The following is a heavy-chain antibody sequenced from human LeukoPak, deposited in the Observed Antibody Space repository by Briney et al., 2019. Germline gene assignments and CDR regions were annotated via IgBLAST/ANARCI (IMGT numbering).Heavy chain of an antibody. J-gene: IGHJ3*02. D-gene: IGHD3-3*01. CDR2: ISWNSGSI. V-gene: IGHV3-9*01. CDR1: GFTFDDYA. CDR3: AKDIGRHYDFWSGYSRDDAFDI. Sequence: GGSLRLSCAASGFTFDDYAMHWVRQAPGKGLEWVSGISWNSGSIGCADSVKGRFTISRDNAKNSLYLQMNSLRAEDTALYYCAKDIGRHYDFWSGYSRDDAFDIWGQGTMVTVSS.